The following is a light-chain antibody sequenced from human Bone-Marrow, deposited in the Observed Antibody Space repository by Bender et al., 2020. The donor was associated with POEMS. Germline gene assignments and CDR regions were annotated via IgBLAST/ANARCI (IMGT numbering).Light chain of an antibody. CDR1: SSDVGTYNL. CDR2: EGF. CDR3: CSYAGGGTWV. Sequence: QSALTQPASVSGSPGQSITISCTGTSSDVGTYNLVSWYQQHPGEAPQLIIYEGFKRPSGISNRFSGSKSGNTASLTISGLQAEDEADYYCCSYAGGGTWVFGGGTKLTVL. J-gene: IGLJ3*02. V-gene: IGLV2-23*01.